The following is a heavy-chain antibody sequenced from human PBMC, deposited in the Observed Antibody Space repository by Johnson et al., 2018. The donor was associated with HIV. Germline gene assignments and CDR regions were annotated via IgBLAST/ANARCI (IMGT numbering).Heavy chain of an antibody. CDR3: ARAGLSIAAAGTPPGAFDI. Sequence: QVQLVESGGGVVQPGKSLRLSCAASGFIFSSYAMHWVRQAPGKGLEWVAVISYDGSNKYYADSVKGRFTISRDNSKNTLYLQMNSLRAEDTAVYYCARAGLSIAAAGTPPGAFDIWGQGTMVTVSS. J-gene: IGHJ3*02. V-gene: IGHV3-30*14. D-gene: IGHD6-13*01. CDR1: GFIFSSYA. CDR2: ISYDGSNK.